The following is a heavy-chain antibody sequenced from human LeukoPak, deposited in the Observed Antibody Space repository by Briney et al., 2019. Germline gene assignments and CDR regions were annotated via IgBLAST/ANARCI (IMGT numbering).Heavy chain of an antibody. CDR3: ARGCYASGNYWFDY. V-gene: IGHV2-70*11. Sequence: SGPTLVDPTQTLTLTCTFSGFSLSTSGMCVSWIRQPPAKALEWLARIDWDDDKYYSTSLKTRLTISKDTSKNQVVLTMTNMDPVDTATYYCARGCYASGNYWFDYWGQGTLVTVSS. CDR2: IDWDDDK. CDR1: GFSLSTSGMC. D-gene: IGHD3-10*01. J-gene: IGHJ4*02.